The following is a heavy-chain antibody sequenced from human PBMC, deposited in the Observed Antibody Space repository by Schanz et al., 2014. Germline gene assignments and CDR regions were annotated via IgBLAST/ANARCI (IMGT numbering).Heavy chain of an antibody. CDR2: MIGSGSSV. D-gene: IGHD3-22*01. J-gene: IGHJ4*02. CDR1: GFIFSSYG. V-gene: IGHV3-23*04. CDR3: AKDGRLPYYGTGSDFDY. Sequence: EVQLVESGGGLVKPGESLRLSCAASGFIFSSYGMHWVRQAPGKGLEWVSRMIGSGSSVFYADSVKGRFTISRDNLKNTVYLQMNSLRAGDTAVYYCAKDGRLPYYGTGSDFDYWGQGTLVAVSS.